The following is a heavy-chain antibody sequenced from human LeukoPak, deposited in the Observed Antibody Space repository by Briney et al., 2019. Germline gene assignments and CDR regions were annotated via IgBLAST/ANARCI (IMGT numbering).Heavy chain of an antibody. D-gene: IGHD3-10*01. CDR3: ARDRYGSGFFDY. CDR1: GGTFSSYG. J-gene: IGHJ4*02. CDR2: ISAYNGNT. V-gene: IGHV1-18*01. Sequence: ASVKVSCKASGGTFSSYGISWVRQAPGQGLEWMGWISAYNGNTNYAQKLQGRVTMTTDTSTSTAYMELRSLRSDDTAVYYCARDRYGSGFFDYWGQGTLVTVSS.